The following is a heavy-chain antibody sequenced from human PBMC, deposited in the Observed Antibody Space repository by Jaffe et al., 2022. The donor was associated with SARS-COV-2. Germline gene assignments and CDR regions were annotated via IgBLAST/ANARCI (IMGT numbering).Heavy chain of an antibody. J-gene: IGHJ6*02. Sequence: QVQLVESGGGVVQPGRSLRLSCAASGFTFSSYGMHWVRQAPGKGLEWVAVISYDGSNKYYADSVKGRFTISRDNSKNTLYLQMNSLRAEDTAVYYCAKGIRDYCSGGSCYSYGMDVWGQGTTVTVSS. CDR3: AKGIRDYCSGGSCYSYGMDV. D-gene: IGHD2-15*01. V-gene: IGHV3-30*18. CDR1: GFTFSSYG. CDR2: ISYDGSNK.